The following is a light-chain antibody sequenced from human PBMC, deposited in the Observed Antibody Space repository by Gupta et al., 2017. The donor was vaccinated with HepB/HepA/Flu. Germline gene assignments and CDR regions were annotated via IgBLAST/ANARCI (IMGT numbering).Light chain of an antibody. J-gene: IGKJ1*01. V-gene: IGKV3-15*01. CDR2: GAS. CDR1: QSVSSN. Sequence: EIVMTQSPATLSVFPGERATLSCRASQSVSSNLAWYQQKPGQAPRLLIYGASTRATGIPARFSGSGSGTEFTLTISSLESEDSAVYYCQQHNNWPPWTFGQGTKVEIK. CDR3: QQHNNWPPWT.